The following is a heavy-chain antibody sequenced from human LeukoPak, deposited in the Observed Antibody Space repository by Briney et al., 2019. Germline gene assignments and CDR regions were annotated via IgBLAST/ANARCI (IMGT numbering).Heavy chain of an antibody. J-gene: IGHJ4*02. V-gene: IGHV3-7*01. D-gene: IGHD6-13*01. CDR1: GFTFSSYW. CDR2: IKQDGSEK. Sequence: PGGSLRLSCAASGFTFSSYWMSWVRQAPGKGREWVANIKQDGSEKYYVDSVKGRFTISRDNAKNSLYLQMNSLRAEDTAVYYCARDRYSSSWYGGYETDYWGQGTLVTVSA. CDR3: ARDRYSSSWYGGYETDY.